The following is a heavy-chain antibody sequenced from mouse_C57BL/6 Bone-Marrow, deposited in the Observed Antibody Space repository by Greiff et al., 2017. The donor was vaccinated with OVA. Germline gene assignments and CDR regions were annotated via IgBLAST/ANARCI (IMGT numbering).Heavy chain of an antibody. V-gene: IGHV5-12*01. J-gene: IGHJ1*03. D-gene: IGHD1-1*01. CDR1: GFTFSDYY. CDR3: ARHPHYYGSSYDWYFDV. CDR2: ISNGGGST. Sequence: EVKVVESGGGLVQPGGSLKLSCAASGFTFSDYYMYWVRQTPEKRLEWVAYISNGGGSTYYPDTVKGRFTISSDNAKNTLYLQLSRLKSEDTAMYYCARHPHYYGSSYDWYFDVWGTGTTVTVAS.